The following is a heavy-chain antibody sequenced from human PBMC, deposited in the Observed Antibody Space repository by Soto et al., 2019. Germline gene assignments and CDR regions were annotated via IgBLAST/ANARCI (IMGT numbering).Heavy chain of an antibody. CDR2: INYSGST. Sequence: SETLSLTCTVSGGSISSHYWTWIRQPPGKGLEWIGYINYSGSTNYNPSLKSRVTISVDTSMNQFSLKLSSVTAADTAVYYCAKDSGLGPAIDYWGQGTLVTVSS. CDR1: GGSISSHY. CDR3: AKDSGLGPAIDY. V-gene: IGHV4-59*11. D-gene: IGHD3-16*01. J-gene: IGHJ4*02.